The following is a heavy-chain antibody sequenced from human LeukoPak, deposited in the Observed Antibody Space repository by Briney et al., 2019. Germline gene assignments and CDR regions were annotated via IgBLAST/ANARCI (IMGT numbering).Heavy chain of an antibody. D-gene: IGHD3-10*02. CDR2: ISTSGGT. J-gene: IGHJ4*02. CDR1: GFTFSSYA. V-gene: IGHV3-23*01. CDR3: AKNYLRDSDF. Sequence: GGSLRLSCEVSGFTFSSYAMTWVRQAPGKGLEWVSAISTSGGTYYADSVKGRFTISRDNSRTTLFLQMNSLRVEDTAVYHCAKNYLRDSDFWGQGTLVTVSS.